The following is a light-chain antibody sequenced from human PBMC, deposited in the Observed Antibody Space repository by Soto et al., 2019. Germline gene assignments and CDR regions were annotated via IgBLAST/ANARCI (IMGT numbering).Light chain of an antibody. J-gene: IGLJ1*01. V-gene: IGLV2-8*01. Sequence: QSALAQPPSASGSPGQTVTISCAGTSSDVGGYDYVSWYQQHPGEAPKLIIYEVSKRPSGVPDRFSGSKSGNTASLTVSGLQAEDEADYHCSSYAGGKNFYVFGTGTK. CDR1: SSDVGGYDY. CDR3: SSYAGGKNFYV. CDR2: EVS.